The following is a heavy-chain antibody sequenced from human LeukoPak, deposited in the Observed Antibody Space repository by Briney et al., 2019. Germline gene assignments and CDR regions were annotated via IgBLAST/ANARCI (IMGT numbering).Heavy chain of an antibody. D-gene: IGHD3-3*01. CDR3: ARRYDFWSGYPTAFDY. CDR1: GYTFTGYY. V-gene: IGHV1-2*02. Sequence: ASVKVSCTASGYTFTGYYIHWVRQAPGQGLEWMGFINPNTGGTSYAQKFQARFTMARDTSISTAYMELSGLRSDDTAVYYCARRYDFWSGYPTAFDYWGQGTLVTVSS. CDR2: INPNTGGT. J-gene: IGHJ4*02.